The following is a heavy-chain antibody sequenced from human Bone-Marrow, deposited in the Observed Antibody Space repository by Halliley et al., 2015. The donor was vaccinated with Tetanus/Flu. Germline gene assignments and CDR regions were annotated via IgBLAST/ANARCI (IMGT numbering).Heavy chain of an antibody. CDR2: IWYDGSNK. CDR1: GFSFSTYG. D-gene: IGHD5-12*01. V-gene: IGHV3-33*01. J-gene: IGHJ6*02. CDR3: ARVQSKEGYSGYDSYYGMDV. Sequence: SLRLSCAASGFSFSTYGMHWVRQAPGKGLEWVSVIWYDGSNKYYADSVKGRFTISRDNSKNTLYLQMNSLRAEDTAVYYCARVQSKEGYSGYDSYYGMDVWGQGTTVTVSS.